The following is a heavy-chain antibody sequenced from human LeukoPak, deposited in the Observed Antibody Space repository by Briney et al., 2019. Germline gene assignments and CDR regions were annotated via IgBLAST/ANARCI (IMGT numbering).Heavy chain of an antibody. J-gene: IGHJ5*02. Sequence: SVKVSCKASGGTFSSYAISWVRHAPGQGLEWMGGIIPIFGTANYAQKFQGRVTITADKSTSTAYMELSSLRSEDTAVYYCARTILYRNWFDPWGQGTLVTASS. V-gene: IGHV1-69*06. D-gene: IGHD2-8*01. CDR3: ARTILYRNWFDP. CDR2: IIPIFGTA. CDR1: GGTFSSYA.